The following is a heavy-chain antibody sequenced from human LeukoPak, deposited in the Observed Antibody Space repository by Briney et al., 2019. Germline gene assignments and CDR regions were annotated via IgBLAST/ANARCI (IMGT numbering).Heavy chain of an antibody. Sequence: PGRSLRLSCAASGFTFSSYGMHWVRQAPGKGLEWVAVISYDGSNKYYADSVKGRFTISRDNSKNTLYLQMNSLRAEDTAVYYCAKDLTIPASGYYYGSGSYHYWGQGTLVTVSS. V-gene: IGHV3-30*18. J-gene: IGHJ4*02. CDR1: GFTFSSYG. CDR2: ISYDGSNK. CDR3: AKDLTIPASGYYYGSGSYHY. D-gene: IGHD3-10*01.